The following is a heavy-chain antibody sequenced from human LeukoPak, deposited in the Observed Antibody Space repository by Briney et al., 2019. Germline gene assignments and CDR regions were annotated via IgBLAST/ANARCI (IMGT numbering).Heavy chain of an antibody. J-gene: IGHJ4*02. D-gene: IGHD3-22*01. V-gene: IGHV4-38-2*02. CDR3: ARAEANITMIVVVSAFDY. Sequence: SSETLSLTCTVSGYSISSGYYWGWIRQPPGKGLEWIGSIYHSGSTYYNPSLKSRVTISVDTSKNQFSLKLSSVTAADTAVYYCARAEANITMIVVVSAFDYWGQGTLVTVSS. CDR1: GYSISSGYY. CDR2: IYHSGST.